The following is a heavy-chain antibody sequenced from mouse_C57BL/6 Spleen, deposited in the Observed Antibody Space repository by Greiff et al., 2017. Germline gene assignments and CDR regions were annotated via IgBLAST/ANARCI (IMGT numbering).Heavy chain of an antibody. V-gene: IGHV1-64*01. J-gene: IGHJ4*01. D-gene: IGHD1-1*01. CDR1: GYTFTSYW. Sequence: QVQLQQPGAELVKPGASVKLSCKASGYTFTSYWMHWVKQRPGQGLEWIGMIHPNSGSTNYNEKFKSKATLTVDKSSSTAYMQLSSLTSEDSAVYYCARSDHYYGSSSYAMDYWGQGTSGTVSA. CDR3: ARSDHYYGSSSYAMDY. CDR2: IHPNSGST.